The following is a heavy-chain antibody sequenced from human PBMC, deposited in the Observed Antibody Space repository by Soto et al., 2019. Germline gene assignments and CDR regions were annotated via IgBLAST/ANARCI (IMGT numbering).Heavy chain of an antibody. V-gene: IGHV1-69*13. CDR2: IIPIFGTA. CDR3: ARGRRVDSSGSLDYYYYGMDV. D-gene: IGHD3-22*01. J-gene: IGHJ6*02. Sequence: SVKVSCKASGGTFSSYAISWVRQAPGQGLEWMGGIIPIFGTANYAQKFQGRVTITADESTSTAYMELSSLRSEDTAVYYCARGRRVDSSGSLDYYYYGMDVWGQGTTVTVSS. CDR1: GGTFSSYA.